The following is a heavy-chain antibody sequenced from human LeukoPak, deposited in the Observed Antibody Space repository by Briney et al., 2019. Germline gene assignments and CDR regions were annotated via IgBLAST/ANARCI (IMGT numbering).Heavy chain of an antibody. J-gene: IGHJ4*02. Sequence: SETLSLTCRVSGGSISSSSNYWGWIRQPPGKGLEWIGSIYYSGSTYYNPSLKSRVTISVDTSKNQFSLKLSSVTAADTAVYDRVRLFTSYVDNNGRRYFDYWGQGTLVTVSS. D-gene: IGHD3-16*01. CDR1: GGSISSSSNY. V-gene: IGHV4-39*01. CDR3: VRLFTSYVDNNGRRYFDY. CDR2: IYYSGST.